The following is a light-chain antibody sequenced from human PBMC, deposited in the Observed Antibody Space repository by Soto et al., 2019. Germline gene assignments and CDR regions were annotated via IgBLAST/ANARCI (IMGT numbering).Light chain of an antibody. J-gene: IGKJ5*01. Sequence: DIVMTQSPDSLAVSLGERATINCKSSHSVLYSSNNKNYLAWYQHKPVQPPKLLIYWASARESGVPDRFSGSGTGTDFTLTISSLQAEDVAIYYCQQYSETPPFTFGQGTRLEIK. CDR3: QQYSETPPFT. CDR1: HSVLYSSNNKNY. CDR2: WAS. V-gene: IGKV4-1*01.